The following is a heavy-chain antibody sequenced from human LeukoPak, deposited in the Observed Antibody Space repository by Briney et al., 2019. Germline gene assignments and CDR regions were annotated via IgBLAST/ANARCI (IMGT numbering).Heavy chain of an antibody. D-gene: IGHD2-15*01. CDR2: INHSGST. CDR3: ARGRSILAY. J-gene: IGHJ4*02. V-gene: IGHV4-34*01. CDR1: GGSFSGYY. Sequence: PSETLSLTCAVYGGSFSGYYWSWIRQPPGKGLEWIGEINHSGSTNYNPSLKGRVTISVDTSKNQFSLKLSSVTAADTAVYYCARGRSILAYWGQGTLVTVSS.